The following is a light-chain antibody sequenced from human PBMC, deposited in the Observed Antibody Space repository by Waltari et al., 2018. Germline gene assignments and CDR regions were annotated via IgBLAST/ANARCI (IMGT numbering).Light chain of an antibody. CDR3: QQRYSWPLT. CDR2: DVS. CDR1: QSVRTY. J-gene: IGKJ4*01. Sequence: DIVLTQSPATLSLSPGERATLSCWASQSVRTYFAWYQQKPGPAPRIFIADVSNRATGIPARFSGSGSGTDFTLTISSLEPEDFAIYYCQQRYSWPLTFGGGTKVEIK. V-gene: IGKV3-11*01.